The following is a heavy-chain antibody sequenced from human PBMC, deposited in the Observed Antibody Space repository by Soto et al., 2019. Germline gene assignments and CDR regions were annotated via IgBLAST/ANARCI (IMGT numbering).Heavy chain of an antibody. J-gene: IGHJ4*02. Sequence: SVKVSCKASGYTFTSYGISWVRQAPGQGLEWMGGIIPIFGTANYADSVKGRFTISRDKSKNTLYLQINSLRAEDTAVYYCARTYSHAADYFDYWGQGTLVTVSS. CDR3: ARTYSHAADYFDY. V-gene: IGHV1-69*05. D-gene: IGHD6-13*01. CDR1: GYTFTSYG. CDR2: IIPIFGTA.